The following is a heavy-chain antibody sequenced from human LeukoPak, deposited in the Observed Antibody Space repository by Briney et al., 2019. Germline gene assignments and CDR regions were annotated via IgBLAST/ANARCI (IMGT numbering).Heavy chain of an antibody. Sequence: ASVKVSCKASGYTFTSYGISWVRQAPGQGLEWMGWISAYIGNTNYAQKLQGRVTMTTDTSTSTAYMELRSLRSDDTAVYYCARDRAVTVVVPAAIRGRDFDYWGQGTLVTVSS. CDR3: ARDRAVTVVVPAAIRGRDFDY. J-gene: IGHJ4*02. V-gene: IGHV1-18*01. CDR2: ISAYIGNT. CDR1: GYTFTSYG. D-gene: IGHD2-2*01.